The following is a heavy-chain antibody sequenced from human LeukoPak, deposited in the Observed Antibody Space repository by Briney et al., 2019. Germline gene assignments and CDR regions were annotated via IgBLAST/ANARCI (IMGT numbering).Heavy chain of an antibody. CDR1: GYTFTSYY. CDR2: INPSGGST. J-gene: IGHJ4*02. V-gene: IGHV1-46*01. CDR3: ARGSPPRRNYDSRGYYSYYFDY. Sequence: GASVKVSCKASGYTFTSYYMHWVRQAPGQGLEWMGLINPSGGSTSYAQKFQGRVTMTRDMSTSTVYMELRSLRSDDTAVYYCARGSPPRRNYDSRGYYSYYFDYWGQGTLVTVSS. D-gene: IGHD3-22*01.